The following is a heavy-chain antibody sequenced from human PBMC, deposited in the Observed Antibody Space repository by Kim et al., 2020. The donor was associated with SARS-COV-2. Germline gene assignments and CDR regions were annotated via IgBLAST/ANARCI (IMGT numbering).Heavy chain of an antibody. Sequence: GGSLRLSCAASGFTFSSFAMTWVRQAPGKGLEWVSILSDSGGDTFYADSVKGRFTISRDNSKNTLYLQMNSLRAEDTAVYYCAEKGIPARGQWYFDLWGRGNLVTVSS. D-gene: IGHD6-13*01. J-gene: IGHJ2*01. CDR1: GFTFSSFA. CDR3: AEKGIPARGQWYFDL. CDR2: LSDSGGDT. V-gene: IGHV3-23*01.